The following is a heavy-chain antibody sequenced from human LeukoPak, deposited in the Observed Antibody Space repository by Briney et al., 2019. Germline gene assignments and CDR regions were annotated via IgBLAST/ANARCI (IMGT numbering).Heavy chain of an antibody. CDR3: AKDGAARPDYYYYYYMDV. D-gene: IGHD6-6*01. Sequence: GGSLRLSCAASGFTFDDYAMHWVRQAPGKGLEWVSLISWDGGSTYYADSVKGRFTISRDNSKNSLYLQMNSLRAEDTALYYCAKDGAARPDYYYYYYMDVWGKGTTVTVSS. CDR1: GFTFDDYA. J-gene: IGHJ6*03. CDR2: ISWDGGST. V-gene: IGHV3-43D*03.